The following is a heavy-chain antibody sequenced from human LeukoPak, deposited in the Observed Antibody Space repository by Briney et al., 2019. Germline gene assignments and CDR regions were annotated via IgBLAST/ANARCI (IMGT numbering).Heavy chain of an antibody. V-gene: IGHV3-7*05. J-gene: IGHJ4*02. CDR1: GFTFSNYW. CDR2: INQDGSEK. D-gene: IGHD5-12*01. CDR3: VRGGSGYDY. Sequence: PGGSLRLSCAASGFTFSNYWMSWVRPAPGKGLEWVANINQDGSEKYYVDSVKGRFTISRDNAKNSLYLEMNSPRADHTAMYYCVRGGSGYDYWGQGALVTVSS.